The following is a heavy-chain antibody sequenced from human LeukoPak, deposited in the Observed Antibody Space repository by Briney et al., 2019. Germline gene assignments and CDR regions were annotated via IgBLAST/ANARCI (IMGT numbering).Heavy chain of an antibody. CDR3: AKSRAADTTLLFDY. D-gene: IGHD6-13*01. Sequence: GGSLRLSCAASGFTFNNYAMSWVRQAPGEGREGVSAITGSGGDTFYVDSVKGRFTISRDSSKNTLYLQMSSLRAEDTAVYYCAKSRAADTTLLFDYWGQGTLVTVST. CDR1: GFTFNNYA. CDR2: ITGSGGDT. J-gene: IGHJ4*02. V-gene: IGHV3-23*01.